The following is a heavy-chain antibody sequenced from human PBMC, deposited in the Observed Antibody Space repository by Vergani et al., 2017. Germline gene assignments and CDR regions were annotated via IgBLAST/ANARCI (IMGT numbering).Heavy chain of an antibody. J-gene: IGHJ6*02. CDR1: GFTFSNAW. CDR3: ARGSYYYGMYV. V-gene: IGHV3-15*01. Sequence: EVQLVESGGGLVKPGGSLRLSCAASGFTFSNAWMSWVRQAPGKGLEWVGRIKSKTDGGTTDYAAPVKGRFTISRDDSKNTQYLQMSSLRAEDTAVYYCARGSYYYGMYVWGQGTTVTVSS. CDR2: IKSKTDGGTT.